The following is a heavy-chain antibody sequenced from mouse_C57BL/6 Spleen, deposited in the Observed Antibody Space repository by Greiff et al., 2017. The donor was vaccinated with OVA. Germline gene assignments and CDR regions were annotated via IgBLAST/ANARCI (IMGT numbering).Heavy chain of an antibody. CDR1: GYTFTSYW. J-gene: IGHJ2*01. D-gene: IGHD2-4*01. CDR2: IHPSDSDT. V-gene: IGHV1-74*01. Sequence: QVQLQQPGAELVQPGASVKVSCKASGYTFTSYWMHWVKQRPGQGLEWIGRIHPSDSDTNYNQKFKGKATLTVDKSSSTAYMQLSSLTSEDSAVYYCAMGLRPYYFDYWGQGTTLTVSS. CDR3: AMGLRPYYFDY.